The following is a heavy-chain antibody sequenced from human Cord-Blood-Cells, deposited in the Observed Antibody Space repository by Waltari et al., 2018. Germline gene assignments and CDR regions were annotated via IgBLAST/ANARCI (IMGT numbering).Heavy chain of an antibody. CDR3: ARDREYYDFWSGSFDY. Sequence: QVQLVEAGGGVVQPGRSLRLSCAASGFTFSSYAMHRFRPAPGKGLEWVAVISYDGSNKYYADSVKGRFTISRDNSKNTLYLQMNSLRAEDTAVYYCARDREYYDFWSGSFDYWGQGTLVTVSS. CDR2: ISYDGSNK. CDR1: GFTFSSYA. J-gene: IGHJ4*02. V-gene: IGHV3-30-3*01. D-gene: IGHD3-3*01.